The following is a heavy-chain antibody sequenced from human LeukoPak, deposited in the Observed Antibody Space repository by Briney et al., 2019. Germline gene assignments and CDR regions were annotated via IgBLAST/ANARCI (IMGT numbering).Heavy chain of an antibody. J-gene: IGHJ4*02. Sequence: SETLSLTCTVSGGSISSSSYYWGWIRQPPGKGLEWSGSIYYSGSTYYNPSLKSRVTISVDTSKNQFSLKLSSVTAADTAVYYCARTRIGSLWFGELFDYWGQGTLVTVSS. CDR1: GGSISSSSYY. D-gene: IGHD3-10*01. CDR3: ARTRIGSLWFGELFDY. V-gene: IGHV4-39*07. CDR2: IYYSGST.